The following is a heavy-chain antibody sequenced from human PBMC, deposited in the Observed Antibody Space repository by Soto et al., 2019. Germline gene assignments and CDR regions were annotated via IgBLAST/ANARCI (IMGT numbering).Heavy chain of an antibody. J-gene: IGHJ3*02. CDR2: ISWNSGSI. D-gene: IGHD4-17*01. Sequence: GGSLRLSCAASGFTFDDYAMHWVRQAPGKGLEWVSGISWNSGSIGYADSVKGRFTISRDNAKNSLYLQMNSLRAEDTALYYCAKDNKRPPYGDLLSDAFDIWGQGTMVIVSS. V-gene: IGHV3-9*01. CDR1: GFTFDDYA. CDR3: AKDNKRPPYGDLLSDAFDI.